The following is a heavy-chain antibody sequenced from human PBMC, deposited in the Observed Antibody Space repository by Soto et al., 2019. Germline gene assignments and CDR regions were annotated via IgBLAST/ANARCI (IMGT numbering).Heavy chain of an antibody. CDR1: GGTFSSYA. J-gene: IGHJ3*02. D-gene: IGHD3-3*01. V-gene: IGHV1-69*13. CDR2: IIPIFGTA. Sequence: ASVKVSCKASGGTFSSYAISWVRQAPGQGLEWMGGIIPIFGTANYARKFQGRVTITADESTSTAYMELSSLRSEDTAVYYCARGNKYYDFWSGYSPDAFDIWGQGTMVTVSS. CDR3: ARGNKYYDFWSGYSPDAFDI.